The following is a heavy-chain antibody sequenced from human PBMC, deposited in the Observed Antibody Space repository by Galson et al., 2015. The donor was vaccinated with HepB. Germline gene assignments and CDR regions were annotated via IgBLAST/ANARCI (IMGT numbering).Heavy chain of an antibody. CDR1: GYTFTGYY. J-gene: IGHJ5*02. D-gene: IGHD3-3*01. CDR3: ARARILRSLNWFDP. Sequence: SVKVSCKASGYTFTGYYMHWVRQAPGQGLEWMGWINPNSGGTNYAQKFQGWVTMTRDTSISTAYMELSRLRSDDTAVYYCARARILRSLNWFDPWGQGTLVTVSS. V-gene: IGHV1-2*04. CDR2: INPNSGGT.